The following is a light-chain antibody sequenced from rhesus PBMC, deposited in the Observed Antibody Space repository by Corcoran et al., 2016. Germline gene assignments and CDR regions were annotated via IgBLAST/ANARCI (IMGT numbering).Light chain of an antibody. CDR2: LGS. Sequence: DIVMTQTPLSLPVTPGEPASISCRSSQSLLHSNGYTYLFWYLQKPGQSPQLLIYLGSNRAFGVPDRFSGVGSGTDFTLTISRVGAGDVGVYYCLQDIQLPLTFGGGTKVEIK. V-gene: IGKV2-78*01. CDR3: LQDIQLPLT. J-gene: IGKJ4*01. CDR1: QSLLHSNGYTY.